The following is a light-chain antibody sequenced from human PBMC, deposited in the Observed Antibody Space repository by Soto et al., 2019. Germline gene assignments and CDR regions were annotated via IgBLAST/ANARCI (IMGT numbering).Light chain of an antibody. CDR3: SSYTTSSTLVM. Sequence: QSALTQPASVSGSPGQSITISCIGTSSDVGGYNYVSWYQQHPGKAPKLMIYEVSNRPSGVSNRFSGSKSGNTASLTISGLEAEDEADYYCSSYTTSSTLVMFGGGTQLTVL. J-gene: IGLJ3*02. V-gene: IGLV2-14*01. CDR2: EVS. CDR1: SSDVGGYNY.